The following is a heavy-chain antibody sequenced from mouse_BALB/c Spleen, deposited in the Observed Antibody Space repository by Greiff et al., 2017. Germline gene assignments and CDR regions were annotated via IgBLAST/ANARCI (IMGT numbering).Heavy chain of an antibody. CDR3: ARGKLYYGNYDAMDY. D-gene: IGHD2-1*01. CDR2: INPNNGGT. Sequence: EVQLHQSGPELVKPGASVKIPCKASGYTFTDYNMDWVKQSHGKSLEWIGDINPNNGGTIYNQKFKGKATLTVDKSSSTAYMELRSLTSEDTAVYYCARGKLYYGNYDAMDYWGQGTSVTVSS. J-gene: IGHJ4*01. CDR1: GYTFTDYN. V-gene: IGHV1-18*01.